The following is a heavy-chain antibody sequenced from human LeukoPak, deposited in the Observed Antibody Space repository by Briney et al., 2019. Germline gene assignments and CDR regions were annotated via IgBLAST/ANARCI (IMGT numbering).Heavy chain of an antibody. V-gene: IGHV4-39*07. CDR1: GGSISSSSYY. J-gene: IGHJ5*02. D-gene: IGHD6-13*01. CDR2: IYYSGST. CDR3: ASSIAAAGNNWFDP. Sequence: SETLSLTCTVSGGSISSSSYYWGWIRQPPGKGLEWIGSIYYSGSTYYNPSLKSRVTISVDTSKNQFSLKLSSVTAADTAVYYCASSIAAAGNNWFDPWGQGTLVTVSS.